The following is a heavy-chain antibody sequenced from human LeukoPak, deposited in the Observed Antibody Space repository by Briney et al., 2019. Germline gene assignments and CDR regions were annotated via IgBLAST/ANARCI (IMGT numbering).Heavy chain of an antibody. CDR1: GGSISSYY. Sequence: PSGTLTLTCTVSGGSISSYYWSWIRQPPGKGLQWIGYIYYSGSTNYNPSLKSRVTISVDTSKNQFSLKLSSVTAAYTAVYYCARSRITIFGVATNPPDYWGQGTLVTVSS. CDR3: ARSRITIFGVATNPPDY. D-gene: IGHD3-3*01. J-gene: IGHJ4*02. V-gene: IGHV4-59*01. CDR2: IYYSGST.